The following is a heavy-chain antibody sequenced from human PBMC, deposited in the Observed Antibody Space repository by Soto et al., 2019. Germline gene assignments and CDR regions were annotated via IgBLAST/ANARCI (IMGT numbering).Heavy chain of an antibody. D-gene: IGHD3-10*01. CDR2: IYPADSDI. CDR1: GYRFTNYW. Sequence: PGESLKISCKGSGYRFTNYWIAWVRQMPGKGLEWMGIIYPADSDIRYSPSFQGQVTISADKSISTAYLQWSSLKASDTAMYYWARQVWGVTSYGMDVWGQGTTVTVSS. J-gene: IGHJ6*02. V-gene: IGHV5-51*01. CDR3: ARQVWGVTSYGMDV.